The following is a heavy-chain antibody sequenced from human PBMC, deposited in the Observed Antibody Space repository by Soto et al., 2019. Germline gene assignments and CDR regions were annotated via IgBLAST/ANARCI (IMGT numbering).Heavy chain of an antibody. V-gene: IGHV1-69*02. J-gene: IGHJ4*02. CDR1: GGTFSSYT. D-gene: IGHD3-10*01. CDR3: ASQYYYGSGSYLRSYFDY. Sequence: SVKVSCKASGGTFSSYTISWVRQATGQGLEWMGRIIPILGIANYAQKFRGRVTITADKSTSTAYMELSSLRSEDTAVYYCASQYYYGSGSYLRSYFDYWGQGTLVTVSS. CDR2: IIPILGIA.